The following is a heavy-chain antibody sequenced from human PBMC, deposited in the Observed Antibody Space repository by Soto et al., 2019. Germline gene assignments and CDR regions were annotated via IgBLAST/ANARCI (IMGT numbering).Heavy chain of an antibody. CDR1: GYSFTSYW. D-gene: IGHD6-13*01. J-gene: IGHJ6*02. V-gene: IGHV5-10-1*01. Sequence: PGASLKISCKGSGYSFTSYWSSWVRQMPGKGLEWMGRIDPSDSYTNYSPSFQGHVTISADKSISTAYLQWSSLKASDTAMYYCARHGSIAAAAYYYGMDVWGQGTTVTVSS. CDR2: IDPSDSYT. CDR3: ARHGSIAAAAYYYGMDV.